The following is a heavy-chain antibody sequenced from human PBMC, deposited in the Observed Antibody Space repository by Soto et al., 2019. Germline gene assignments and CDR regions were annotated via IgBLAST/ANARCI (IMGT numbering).Heavy chain of an antibody. CDR3: ARVGRDYCSGGSCYLDY. V-gene: IGHV4-59*01. Sequence: QVQLQESGPGLVKPSETLSLTCTVSGGSISSYYWSWIRQPPGKGLEWIGYIYYSGSTNYNPSLKSRVTISVDTSKNQFSLKLSSVTAADTAVYCCARVGRDYCSGGSCYLDYWGQGTLVTVSS. CDR2: IYYSGST. J-gene: IGHJ4*02. D-gene: IGHD2-15*01. CDR1: GGSISSYY.